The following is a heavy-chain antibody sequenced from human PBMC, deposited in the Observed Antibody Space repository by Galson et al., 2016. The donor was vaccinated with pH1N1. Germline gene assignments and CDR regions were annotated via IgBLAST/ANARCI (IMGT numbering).Heavy chain of an antibody. V-gene: IGHV1-46*03. CDR3: IRDLGRLRDF. Sequence: SVKVSCKASGYTFTTNYIHWVRQAPGQGLEWMGVIDPSGGGTTYAQKFQARVTMTRDTSTSTVYMEVSGLKSDDTAVYYCIRDLGRLRDFWGQGTLVTVSS. J-gene: IGHJ4*02. CDR1: GYTFTTNY. D-gene: IGHD7-27*01. CDR2: IDPSGGGT.